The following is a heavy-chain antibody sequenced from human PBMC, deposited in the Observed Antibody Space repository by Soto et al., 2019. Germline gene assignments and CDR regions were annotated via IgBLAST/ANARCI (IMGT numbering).Heavy chain of an antibody. CDR1: GGSISSNSFY. V-gene: IGHV4-39*02. CDR2: ISYSGST. Sequence: SETLSLTCTVSGGSISSNSFYWAWIRQPPGEGLQWIGSISYSGSTYYSPSLKSRVTISVDTSKNQLSLKVSSVTAADTAVYYCAKASNGDYNYGMDVWGKGTTVTVSS. J-gene: IGHJ6*04. D-gene: IGHD1-1*01. CDR3: AKASNGDYNYGMDV.